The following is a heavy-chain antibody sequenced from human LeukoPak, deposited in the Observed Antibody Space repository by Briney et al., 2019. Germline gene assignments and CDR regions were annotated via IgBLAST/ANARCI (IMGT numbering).Heavy chain of an antibody. Sequence: SVKVSCKTSGGTFTSYAITWVRQAPGQGLEWMGKIIPISGTTNYAQKFQGRVTFTADESTSTAYMELSSLRSEDTVLYYCARKLRLGGNWFDPWGQGTLVTVSS. CDR1: GGTFTSYA. J-gene: IGHJ5*02. D-gene: IGHD1-26*01. V-gene: IGHV1-69*13. CDR3: ARKLRLGGNWFDP. CDR2: IIPISGTT.